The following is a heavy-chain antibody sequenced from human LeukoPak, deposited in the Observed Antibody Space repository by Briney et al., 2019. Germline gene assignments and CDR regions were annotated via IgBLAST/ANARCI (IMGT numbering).Heavy chain of an antibody. Sequence: GASVKVSCKASGYTFTSYGISWVRQAPGQGLEWMGWISAYNGNTNYAQKLQDRVTMTTDTSTSTAYMELRSLRSDDTAVYYCASTVIRDYGGYFDYWGQGTLVTVSS. V-gene: IGHV1-18*01. CDR1: GYTFTSYG. CDR3: ASTVIRDYGGYFDY. D-gene: IGHD4/OR15-4a*01. J-gene: IGHJ4*02. CDR2: ISAYNGNT.